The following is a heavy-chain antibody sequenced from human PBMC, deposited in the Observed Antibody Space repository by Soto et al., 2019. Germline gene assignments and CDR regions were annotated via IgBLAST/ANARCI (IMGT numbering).Heavy chain of an antibody. Sequence: PSETLSLTCTVSGGSISSYYWSWIRQPPGKGLEWIGYIHYSGSTNYNPSLKSRVTISVDTSKNQFSLKLSSVTAADTAVYYCARVDQLVGWFDPWGQGTLVTVSS. CDR3: ARVDQLVGWFDP. V-gene: IGHV4-59*01. D-gene: IGHD6-6*01. J-gene: IGHJ5*02. CDR2: IHYSGST. CDR1: GGSISSYY.